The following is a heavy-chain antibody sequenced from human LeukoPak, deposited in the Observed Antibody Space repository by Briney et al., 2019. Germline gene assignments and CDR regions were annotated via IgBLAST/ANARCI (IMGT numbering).Heavy chain of an antibody. CDR2: ISTSGST. CDR3: AGTSANSGPTLDY. J-gene: IGHJ4*02. D-gene: IGHD6-19*01. CDR1: GGSISSYY. V-gene: IGHV4-4*07. Sequence: PSETLSLTSTVSGGSISSYYCTWIRQPAGKGLEWIGRISTSGSTNYNPSLKSRVTMSVDTSKNQFSLKLSSVTAADTAVYYCAGTSANSGPTLDYWGQGTLVTVSS.